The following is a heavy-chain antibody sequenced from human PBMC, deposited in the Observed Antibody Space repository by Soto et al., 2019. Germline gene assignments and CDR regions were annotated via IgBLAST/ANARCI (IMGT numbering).Heavy chain of an antibody. Sequence: PSETLSLTCTVSGGSISSYYWSWIRQPPGKGLEWIGYIYYSGSTNYNPSLKSRVTISVDTSKNQFSLKLSSVTAADTAVYYCARGGLRQNWFDPWGQGTLVTVSS. V-gene: IGHV4-59*01. D-gene: IGHD4-17*01. CDR2: IYYSGST. J-gene: IGHJ5*02. CDR1: GGSISSYY. CDR3: ARGGLRQNWFDP.